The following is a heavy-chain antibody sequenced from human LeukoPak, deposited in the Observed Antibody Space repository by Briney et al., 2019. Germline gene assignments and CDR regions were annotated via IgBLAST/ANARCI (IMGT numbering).Heavy chain of an antibody. V-gene: IGHV4-34*01. CDR1: GGSFSGYY. Sequence: SETLSLTCGVYGGSFSGYYWSWIRQPPGKGLEWIGEINHSGSTNYNPSLKSRVTILVDTSKNQFSLKLSSVTAADTAVYYCARDKGLAAAGEKRFDYWGQGTLVTVSS. D-gene: IGHD6-13*01. CDR2: INHSGST. J-gene: IGHJ4*02. CDR3: ARDKGLAAAGEKRFDY.